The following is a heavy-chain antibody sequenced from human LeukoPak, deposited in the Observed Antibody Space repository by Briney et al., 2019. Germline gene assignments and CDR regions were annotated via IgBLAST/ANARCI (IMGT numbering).Heavy chain of an antibody. D-gene: IGHD3-3*01. Sequence: PSETLSLTCTVSGGSINTPNYYWGWIRQTPGKGLEWIGNIFYSGGTYYSPSLTSRVTISLDTSRNQFSLKLNSVTAADTAVYYCARAFYDFWSGYSPRRFDPWGQGTLVTVSS. CDR3: ARAFYDFWSGYSPRRFDP. CDR2: IFYSGGT. J-gene: IGHJ5*02. V-gene: IGHV4-39*07. CDR1: GGSINTPNYY.